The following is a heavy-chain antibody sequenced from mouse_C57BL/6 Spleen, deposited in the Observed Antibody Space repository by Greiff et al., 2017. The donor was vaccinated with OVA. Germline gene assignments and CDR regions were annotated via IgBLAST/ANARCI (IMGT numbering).Heavy chain of an antibody. J-gene: IGHJ3*01. CDR2: IDPANGNT. CDR3: ARVYYGSSDRFAY. Sequence: EVQLVESVAELVRPGASVKLSCTASGFNIKNTYMHWVKQRPEQGLEWIGRIDPANGNTKYAPKFQGKATITADTSSNTAYLQLSSLTSEDTAIYYCARVYYGSSDRFAYWGQGTLVTVSA. CDR1: GFNIKNTY. D-gene: IGHD1-1*01. V-gene: IGHV14-3*01.